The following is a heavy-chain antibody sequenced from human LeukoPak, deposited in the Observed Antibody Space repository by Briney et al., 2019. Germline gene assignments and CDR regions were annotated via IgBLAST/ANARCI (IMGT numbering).Heavy chain of an antibody. CDR1: GYTFTSYY. CDR3: ARSGSYLVAFDI. Sequence: ASVKVSCKASGYTFTSYYMHWVRQAPGQGLEWMGIINPSGGSTSYAQKFQGRVTITADESTSTAYMELSSLRSEDTAVYYCARSGSYLVAFDIWGQGTMVTVSS. J-gene: IGHJ3*02. V-gene: IGHV1-46*01. CDR2: INPSGGST. D-gene: IGHD1-26*01.